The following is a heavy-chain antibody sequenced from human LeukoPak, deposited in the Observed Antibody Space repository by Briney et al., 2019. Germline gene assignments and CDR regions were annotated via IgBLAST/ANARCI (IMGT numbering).Heavy chain of an antibody. J-gene: IGHJ4*02. Sequence: PSQTLSLTCAVSGGSISSGGYSWCWIRQPPGKGLEWIGYIYHSGSTYYNPSLKSRVTISVDRSKNQFSLKLSSVTAADTAVYYCAARDYDSSGYGYWGQGTLVTVSS. CDR2: IYHSGST. CDR1: GGSISSGGYS. CDR3: AARDYDSSGYGY. V-gene: IGHV4-30-2*01. D-gene: IGHD3-22*01.